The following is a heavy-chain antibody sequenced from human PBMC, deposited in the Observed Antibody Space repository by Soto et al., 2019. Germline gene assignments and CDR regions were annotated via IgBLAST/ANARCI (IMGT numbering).Heavy chain of an antibody. V-gene: IGHV1-8*01. CDR2: MNPNSGNT. D-gene: IGHD4-17*01. CDR1: GYTFTSYD. Sequence: QVQLVQSGAEVKKPGASVKVSCKASGYTFTSYDINWVRQATGQGLEWMGWMNPNSGNTGYAQKFQGRVTMTRNTXRXXAYMELSSLRSEDTAVYYCARRRKDYGDYYYGMDVWGQGTTVTVSS. CDR3: ARRRKDYGDYYYGMDV. J-gene: IGHJ6*02.